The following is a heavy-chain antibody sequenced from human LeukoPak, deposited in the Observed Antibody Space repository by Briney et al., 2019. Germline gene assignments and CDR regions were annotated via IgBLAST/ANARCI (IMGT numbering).Heavy chain of an antibody. D-gene: IGHD3-9*01. Sequence: GGSLRLSCAASGFTFSTYAISWVRQAPGKGLEGVAGISGSVGTTYFTDSVKGRLTISRDNSKNTLYLQMNSLRAEDTAVYYCAKDQRYFDWPTGRPDAFDIWGQGTMVTVSS. CDR3: AKDQRYFDWPTGRPDAFDI. CDR2: ISGSVGTT. V-gene: IGHV3-23*01. CDR1: GFTFSTYA. J-gene: IGHJ3*02.